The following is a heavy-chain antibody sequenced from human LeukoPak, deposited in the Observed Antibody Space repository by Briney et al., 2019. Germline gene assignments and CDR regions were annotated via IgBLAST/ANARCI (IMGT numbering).Heavy chain of an antibody. CDR2: IKSKVDGGTI. CDR1: GFTFSNAW. Sequence: GGSLRLSCAASGFTFSNAWMNWVRQTPGKGLRWVGRIKSKVDGGTIDYAAPVKGRFTISRDDSKNTAYLQMNSLKVEDTAVYYCSTGGYFMDYWGQGTLVTVSS. V-gene: IGHV3-15*01. CDR3: STGGYFMDY. D-gene: IGHD2/OR15-2a*01. J-gene: IGHJ4*02.